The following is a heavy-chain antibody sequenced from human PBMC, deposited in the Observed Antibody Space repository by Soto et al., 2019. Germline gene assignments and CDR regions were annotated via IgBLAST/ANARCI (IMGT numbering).Heavy chain of an antibody. D-gene: IGHD6-13*01. CDR3: ARDSPLSVAAAGMRAFDI. Sequence: SEALSLTCAVSGGPISSSNWWSWVRQPPGKGLEWIGEIYHSGSTNYNPSLKSRVTISVDKSKNQFSLKLSSVTAADTAVYYCARDSPLSVAAAGMRAFDIWRQGTMVPV. J-gene: IGHJ3*02. V-gene: IGHV4-4*02. CDR1: GGPISSSNW. CDR2: IYHSGST.